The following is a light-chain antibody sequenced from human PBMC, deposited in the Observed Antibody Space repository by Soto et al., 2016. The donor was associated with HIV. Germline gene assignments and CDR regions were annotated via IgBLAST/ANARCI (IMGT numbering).Light chain of an antibody. CDR2: YAS. CDR1: QDIGND. J-gene: IGKJ4*01. Sequence: DIQMTQSPSSLSASVGDRVTITCRASQDIGNDLGWYQQGPGKAPTRLIYYASTLETGAPSRFSGSGSGTEFTLTISSLQPEDFATYYCLQHKSYPLSFGGGTKGGDQT. V-gene: IGKV1-17*01. CDR3: LQHKSYPLS.